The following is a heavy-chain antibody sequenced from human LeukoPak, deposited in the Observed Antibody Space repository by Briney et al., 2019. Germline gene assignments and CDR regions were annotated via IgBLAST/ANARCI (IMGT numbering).Heavy chain of an antibody. CDR3: ARDHCSGGSCYSRPFDY. D-gene: IGHD2-15*01. Sequence: GGSLRLSCAVSGFRFSDFSINWVRQAPGKGLEWVSYISSSNNIYYADSAKGRFTISRDNGKNSVWLQMNNLRAEDTAVYYCARDHCSGGSCYSRPFDYWGQGTLVTVSS. J-gene: IGHJ4*02. V-gene: IGHV3-48*01. CDR2: ISSSNNI. CDR1: GFRFSDFS.